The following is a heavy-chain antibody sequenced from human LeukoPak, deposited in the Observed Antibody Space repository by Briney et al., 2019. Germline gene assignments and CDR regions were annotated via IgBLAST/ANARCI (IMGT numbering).Heavy chain of an antibody. D-gene: IGHD1-26*01. CDR2: IYYSGST. J-gene: IGHJ3*02. CDR1: GGSINSYY. Sequence: SETLSLTCTVSGGSINSYYWSWIRQPPGKGLEWIGNIYYSGSTNYNPSLKSRVTISVDTSKNQFSLKLSSVTAADTAVYYCARFVGPLDAFDIWGQGTMVTVSS. CDR3: ARFVGPLDAFDI. V-gene: IGHV4-59*08.